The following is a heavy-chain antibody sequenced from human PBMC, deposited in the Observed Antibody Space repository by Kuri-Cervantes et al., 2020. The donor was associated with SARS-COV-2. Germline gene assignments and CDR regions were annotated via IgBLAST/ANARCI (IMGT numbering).Heavy chain of an antibody. V-gene: IGHV6-1*01. CDR3: ARDRDLAGGMDV. J-gene: IGHJ6*02. D-gene: IGHD6-13*01. Sequence: LRLSCAISGDSVSSNSAAWNWIRQSPSRGLEWLGRTFYRSKWYNDYAVSVKSRITINPDTSKNQFSLQLNSVAPEDTAVYYCARDRDLAGGMDVWGQGTTVTVSS. CDR1: GDSVSSNSAA. CDR2: TFYRSKWYN.